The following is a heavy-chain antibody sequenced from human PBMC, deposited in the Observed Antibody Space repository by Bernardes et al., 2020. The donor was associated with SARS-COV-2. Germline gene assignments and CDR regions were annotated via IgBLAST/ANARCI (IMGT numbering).Heavy chain of an antibody. CDR3: ARRKGDSAAADY. Sequence: SESLHLTCTVSGDSISTRGYYWAWLLQPPGMGLEWIGNIYYSGCTYYNPSLRSRVTISLDTSNNQFSLKVTSVTAADTAVYYCARRKGDSAAADYWGQGTLVTVSS. V-gene: IGHV4-39*01. D-gene: IGHD3-10*01. CDR1: GDSISTRGYY. J-gene: IGHJ4*02. CDR2: IYYSGCT.